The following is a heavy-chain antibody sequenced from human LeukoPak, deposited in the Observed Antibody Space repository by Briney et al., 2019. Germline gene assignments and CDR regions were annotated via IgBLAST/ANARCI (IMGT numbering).Heavy chain of an antibody. CDR3: ARAYSGSYYTAGGGWFDP. V-gene: IGHV1-69*04. D-gene: IGHD1-26*01. CDR1: GGTFSSYA. CDR2: IIPILGIA. Sequence: SVKVSCKASGGTFSSYAISWVRQAPGQGLEWMGRIIPILGIANYAQKFQGRVTITADKSTSTAYMELSSLRSEDTAVYYCARAYSGSYYTAGGGWFDPWGQGTLVTVSS. J-gene: IGHJ5*02.